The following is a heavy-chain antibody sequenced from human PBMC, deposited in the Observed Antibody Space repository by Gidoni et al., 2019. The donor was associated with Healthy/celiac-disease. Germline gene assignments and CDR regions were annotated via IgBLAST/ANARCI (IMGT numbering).Heavy chain of an antibody. CDR1: GFTFRSYA. V-gene: IGHV3-23*01. CDR2: MSGSGGST. CDR3: AKASSSWYHSFLYYFDY. Sequence: EVQLLESGGGLVQPGWSLRLSCSASGFTFRSYAMSWVRQAPGKGLEWVSAMSGSGGSTYYADSVKGRFTISRDNYKNTLYLQMNSLRAEDTAVYYCAKASSSWYHSFLYYFDYWGQGTLVTVSS. D-gene: IGHD6-13*01. J-gene: IGHJ4*02.